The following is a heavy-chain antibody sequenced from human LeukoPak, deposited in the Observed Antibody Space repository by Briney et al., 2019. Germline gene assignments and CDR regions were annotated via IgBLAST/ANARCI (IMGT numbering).Heavy chain of an antibody. D-gene: IGHD1-7*01. J-gene: IGHJ4*02. Sequence: GGSLRLSCAASGFTFSSYWMSWVRQAPGKGLEWVANINQDGSEKYYVDSVKGRFTISRDNAKNSLYLQMNSLRAEDTAVYYCARAASGTGTSHFDYWGQGTLVTVSS. V-gene: IGHV3-7*01. CDR3: ARAASGTGTSHFDY. CDR1: GFTFSSYW. CDR2: INQDGSEK.